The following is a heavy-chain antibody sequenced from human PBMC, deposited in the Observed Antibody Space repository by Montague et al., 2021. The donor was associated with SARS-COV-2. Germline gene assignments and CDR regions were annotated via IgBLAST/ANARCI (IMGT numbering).Heavy chain of an antibody. CDR3: ARAEYNWNYWFDF. J-gene: IGHJ5*01. Sequence: SETLSLTCSVSGGSISSYYWGWIRQSPGKGLEWIGDIYHSGTTDYNPSLKSRVTISLDMSKNQFSLQLNSVTAADSAVYYCARAEYNWNYWFDFWGQGTLVTVSS. CDR1: GGSISSYY. CDR2: IYHSGTT. D-gene: IGHD1-7*01. V-gene: IGHV4-59*13.